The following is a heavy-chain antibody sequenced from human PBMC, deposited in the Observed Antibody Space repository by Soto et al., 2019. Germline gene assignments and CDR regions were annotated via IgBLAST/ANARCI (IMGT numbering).Heavy chain of an antibody. Sequence: GGSLRLSCAASGFTFSSYGMHWVRQAPGKGLEWVAVISYDGSNKYYADSVKGRFTISRDNAKNSLYLQMNSLRAEDTAVYYCARASPPFDYWGQGTLVTVSS. CDR3: ARASPPFDY. V-gene: IGHV3-30*03. J-gene: IGHJ4*02. CDR1: GFTFSSYG. CDR2: ISYDGSNK.